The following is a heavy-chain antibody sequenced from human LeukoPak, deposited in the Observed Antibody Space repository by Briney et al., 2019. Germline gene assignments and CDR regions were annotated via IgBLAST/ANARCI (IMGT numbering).Heavy chain of an antibody. CDR3: AKESQLSYSGTFYIDF. D-gene: IGHD1-26*01. CDR2: IRYDGSNK. Sequence: GGSLRLSCAASGFTFINYAFHWVRQAPGRGLEWLSFIRYDGSNKYYADSVKGRFTISRDSSKSTLYLQMDSLRAEDTAIYYCAKESQLSYSGTFYIDFWGQGTLVTVSS. CDR1: GFTFINYA. V-gene: IGHV3-30*02. J-gene: IGHJ4*02.